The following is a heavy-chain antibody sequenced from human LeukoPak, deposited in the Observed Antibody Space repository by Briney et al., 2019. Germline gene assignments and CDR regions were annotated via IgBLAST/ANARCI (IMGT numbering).Heavy chain of an antibody. D-gene: IGHD3-10*01. CDR2: IKSKTDGGTT. Sequence: SWVRQAPGKGLEWVGRIKSKTDGGTTDYAAPVKGRFTISRDDSKNTLYLQMNSLKTEDTAVYYCTTDRHVGSGSYSPFDYWGQGTLVTVSS. V-gene: IGHV3-15*01. CDR3: TTDRHVGSGSYSPFDY. J-gene: IGHJ4*02.